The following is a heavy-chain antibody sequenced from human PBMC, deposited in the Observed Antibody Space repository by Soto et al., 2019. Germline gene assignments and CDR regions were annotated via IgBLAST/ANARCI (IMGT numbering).Heavy chain of an antibody. Sequence: GESLKISCKGSGFTFTSYWIAWVRQMPGKGLEWMGIIYPGDSDSSYSPSFQGQVTISADKSINTAYLHWSSLKASDTAIYYCAKHEGYCSTTTCSNFEYWGQGTLVTVSS. CDR2: IYPGDSDS. J-gene: IGHJ4*02. CDR1: GFTFTSYW. D-gene: IGHD2-2*01. V-gene: IGHV5-51*01. CDR3: AKHEGYCSTTTCSNFEY.